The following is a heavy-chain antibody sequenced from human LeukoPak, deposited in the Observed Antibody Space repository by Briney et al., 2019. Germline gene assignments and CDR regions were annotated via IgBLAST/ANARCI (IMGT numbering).Heavy chain of an antibody. D-gene: IGHD6-13*01. CDR2: IYTSGST. Sequence: SETLSLTCTVSGGSISSSSYYWGWIRQPPGRGLEWIGRIYTSGSTNYNPSLKSRVTMSVDTSKNQFSLKLSSVTAADTAVYYCARAGAGSSWYFNWFDPWGQGTLVTVSS. V-gene: IGHV4-39*07. CDR1: GGSISSSSYY. CDR3: ARAGAGSSWYFNWFDP. J-gene: IGHJ5*02.